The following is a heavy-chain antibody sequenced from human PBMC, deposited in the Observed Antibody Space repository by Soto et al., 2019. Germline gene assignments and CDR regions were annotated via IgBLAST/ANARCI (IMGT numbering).Heavy chain of an antibody. D-gene: IGHD3-22*01. CDR2: ISYDGSNK. V-gene: IGHV3-30-3*01. J-gene: IGHJ4*02. CDR3: ARGRGHVIVLVQYYFDY. Sequence: GGSLRLSCAASGFTFSSYAMHWVRQGPGKGLEWVAVISYDGSNKNYADSVKGRFTISRDNSKNTLYLQLNSLRAEDTAVYYCARGRGHVIVLVQYYFDYWGQGILVTVSS. CDR1: GFTFSSYA.